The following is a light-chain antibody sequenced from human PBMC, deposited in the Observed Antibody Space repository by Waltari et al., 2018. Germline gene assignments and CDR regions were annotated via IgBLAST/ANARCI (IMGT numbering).Light chain of an antibody. CDR1: ALPKQY. Sequence: SYELTQPPSVSVSPGQTARITCSGDALPKQYAYWYQQKPGQAPVLVMYKVSEMLSGISEGCTGSSLGTTVTLTISGVQAGDETDDYCQSADRIGIEEVFGGGTKLTVL. CDR2: KVS. CDR3: QSADRIGIEEV. V-gene: IGLV3-25*03. J-gene: IGLJ2*01.